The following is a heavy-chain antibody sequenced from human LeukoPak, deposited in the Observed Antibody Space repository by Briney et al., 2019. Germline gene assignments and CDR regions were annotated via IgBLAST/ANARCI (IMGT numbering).Heavy chain of an antibody. V-gene: IGHV4-39*01. CDR3: ARRVVVIAKGPYFDY. J-gene: IGHJ4*02. CDR1: GGSIFSNSYY. CDR2: IYYRGST. D-gene: IGHD2-21*01. Sequence: SETLSLTCTVSGGSIFSNSYYWGWVRQPPGKGLEWIGNIYYRGSTDYNPSLKSRVTISVDTSKNQFSLKLSSVTAADTAVYYCARRVVVIAKGPYFDYWGQGTLVTVSS.